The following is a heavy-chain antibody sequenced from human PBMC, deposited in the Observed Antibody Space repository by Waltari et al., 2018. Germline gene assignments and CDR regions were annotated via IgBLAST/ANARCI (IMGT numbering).Heavy chain of an antibody. J-gene: IGHJ4*02. CDR1: GGSFSGYY. CDR2: IYTSGST. CDR3: ARGFGVVPFDY. Sequence: QVQLQQWGAGLLKPSETLSLTCAVYGGSFSGYYWSWIRQPPGKGLEWIGRIYTSGSTNYNPSLKSRVTISVDTSKNQFSLKLSSVTAADTAVYYCARGFGVVPFDYWGQGTLVTVSS. D-gene: IGHD3-3*01. V-gene: IGHV4-59*10.